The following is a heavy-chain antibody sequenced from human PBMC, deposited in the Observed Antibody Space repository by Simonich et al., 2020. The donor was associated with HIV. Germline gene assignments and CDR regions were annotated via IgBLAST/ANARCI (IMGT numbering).Heavy chain of an antibody. J-gene: IGHJ6*03. CDR1: GGSISSYY. V-gene: IGHV4-59*08. D-gene: IGHD1-26*01. CDR3: ARTTVELNYYYYYMDV. CDR2: IYYSGST. Sequence: QVQLQESGPGLVKPSETLSLTCTVSGGSISSYYWSWIRQPPGKGLEWIGYIYYSGSTNYNPSRQRRVTISVDTSKNQFSLKLSSVTAADTAVYYCARTTVELNYYYYYMDVWGKGTTVTVSS.